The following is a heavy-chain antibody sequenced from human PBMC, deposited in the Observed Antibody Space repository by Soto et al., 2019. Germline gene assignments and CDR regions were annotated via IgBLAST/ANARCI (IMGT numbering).Heavy chain of an antibody. CDR1: SASINNNDW. Sequence: QVQLQESGPGLVKPSGTLSLTCAVSSASINNNDWWSWVRQPPGKGLEWIGEIYHSGSTNYNPSLKSRVTISMDKSNNQCSLKLNSVTAADTAVYYCARIPNGYSSSWAFDYWGQGTLVTVSS. V-gene: IGHV4-4*02. J-gene: IGHJ4*02. D-gene: IGHD6-13*01. CDR3: ARIPNGYSSSWAFDY. CDR2: IYHSGST.